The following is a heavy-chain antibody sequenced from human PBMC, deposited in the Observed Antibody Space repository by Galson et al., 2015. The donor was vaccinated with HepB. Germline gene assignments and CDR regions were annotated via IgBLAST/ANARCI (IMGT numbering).Heavy chain of an antibody. D-gene: IGHD6-19*01. CDR3: AREFSQWLAPL. Sequence: SLRLSCAASGFTFSNYGMHWVRQAPGKGLEWVAGIWYDGSNKYYADSVKGRFTISRDNSKNTLYLQMNSLRAEDTAVYYCAREFSQWLAPLWGQGTLVTVSS. CDR2: IWYDGSNK. J-gene: IGHJ4*02. V-gene: IGHV3-33*01. CDR1: GFTFSNYG.